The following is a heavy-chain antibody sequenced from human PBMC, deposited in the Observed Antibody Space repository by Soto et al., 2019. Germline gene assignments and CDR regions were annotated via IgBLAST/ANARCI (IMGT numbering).Heavy chain of an antibody. CDR3: ARRIRGYYNWWGFDI. CDR2: IYYSGST. Sequence: QVQLQESGPGLVKPSQTLSLTCTVSGGSISSGGYYWSWIRQHPGKGLEWIGYIYYSGSTYYNPSLKSRVTISVDTSKNQFSLKLSSVTAADTAVYYCARRIRGYYNWWGFDIWGQGTMVTVSS. D-gene: IGHD3-9*01. V-gene: IGHV4-31*03. CDR1: GGSISSGGYY. J-gene: IGHJ3*02.